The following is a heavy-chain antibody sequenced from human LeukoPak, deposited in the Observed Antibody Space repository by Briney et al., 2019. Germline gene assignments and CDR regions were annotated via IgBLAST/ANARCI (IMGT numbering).Heavy chain of an antibody. CDR1: GDYISSYY. Sequence: PSETLSLTCTVSGDYISSYYWSWIRQPPGKALEWIGYLYYSGGTTYNPSLKSRVTMSVDTSKSHFSLKLNSVTAADTAIYYCARVRGTFETDWGQGTLVTVSS. J-gene: IGHJ1*01. V-gene: IGHV4-59*01. CDR2: LYYSGGT. D-gene: IGHD2/OR15-2a*01. CDR3: ARVRGTFETD.